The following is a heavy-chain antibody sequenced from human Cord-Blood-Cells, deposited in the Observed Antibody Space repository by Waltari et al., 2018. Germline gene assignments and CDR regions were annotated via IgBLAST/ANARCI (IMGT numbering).Heavy chain of an antibody. J-gene: IGHJ3*02. CDR2: IYTSGST. CDR1: GGSISSSY. D-gene: IGHD7-27*01. Sequence: QVQLQESGPGLVKPSETLSLTCTVSGGSISSSYWSWIRQPAGKGLEWIGRIYTSGSTNYNPSLKSRVTMSVDTSKNQFSLKLSSVTAADTAVYYCARESSNWGIDAFDIWGQGTMVTVSS. CDR3: ARESSNWGIDAFDI. V-gene: IGHV4-4*07.